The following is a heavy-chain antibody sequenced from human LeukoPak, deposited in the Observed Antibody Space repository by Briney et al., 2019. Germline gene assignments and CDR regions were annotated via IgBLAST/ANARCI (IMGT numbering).Heavy chain of an antibody. CDR1: GFTVSSNY. Sequence: GGSGRLSCAASGFTVSSNYMSWLRQAPGKGLEWVSVIYSGGNTYYADSVKGRFTISRDNSKNTLYLQMNSLRAEDTAVYYCAKGGWWLQEGGPYGYWGQGTLVTVSS. CDR3: AKGGWWLQEGGPYGY. V-gene: IGHV3-53*01. J-gene: IGHJ4*02. D-gene: IGHD5-12*01. CDR2: IYSGGNT.